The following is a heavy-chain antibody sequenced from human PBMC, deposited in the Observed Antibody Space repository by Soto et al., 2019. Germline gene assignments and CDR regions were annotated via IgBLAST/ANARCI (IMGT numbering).Heavy chain of an antibody. CDR3: AKDRSGGDYYYGMDV. V-gene: IGHV3-21*01. CDR1: GFTFSSYS. D-gene: IGHD2-15*01. CDR2: ISSSTSYL. Sequence: SLRLSCAASGFTFSSYSMNWVRQAPGKGLEWVSSISSSTSYLDYADSVKGRFSISRDNAKNSLYLQMNSLRAEDTAVYYCAKDRSGGDYYYGMDVWGQGTTVTVSS. J-gene: IGHJ6*02.